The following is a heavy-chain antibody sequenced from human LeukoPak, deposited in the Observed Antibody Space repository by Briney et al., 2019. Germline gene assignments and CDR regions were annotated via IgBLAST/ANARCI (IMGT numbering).Heavy chain of an antibody. CDR1: GFTFDDYA. D-gene: IGHD2-21*02. CDR3: AKDHTSMGVTSHSMDV. V-gene: IGHV3-43D*03. Sequence: PGGSLRLSCAASGFTFDDYAMHWVRQAPGKGLEWVSLISWDGGSTYYADSVKGRFTISRDNSKNSLYLQMNSLRAEDTALYYCAKDHTSMGVTSHSMDVWGKGTTVTVSS. CDR2: ISWDGGST. J-gene: IGHJ6*03.